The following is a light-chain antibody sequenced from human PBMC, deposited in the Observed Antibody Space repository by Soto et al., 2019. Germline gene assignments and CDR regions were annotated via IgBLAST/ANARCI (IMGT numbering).Light chain of an antibody. CDR1: SSDIGGYNY. CDR3: SSYTSSNTYNYV. J-gene: IGLJ1*01. CDR2: EVN. Sequence: QSALTQPASVSGSPGQSITISCTGTSSDIGGYNYVSWYQQHPGKAPKLMIYEVNNRPSGVSNRFSGSKSGNTASLTISGLQAEDESDYYCSSYTSSNTYNYVFGTGTKVTVL. V-gene: IGLV2-14*01.